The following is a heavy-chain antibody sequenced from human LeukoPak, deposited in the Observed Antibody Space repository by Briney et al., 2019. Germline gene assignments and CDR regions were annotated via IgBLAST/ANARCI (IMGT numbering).Heavy chain of an antibody. V-gene: IGHV1-2*02. CDR3: ARSRDYYYDSSGYPTDY. CDR1: GYTFTGYY. D-gene: IGHD3-22*01. CDR2: INPNSGGT. Sequence: ASVKVSCKASGYTFTGYYMHWVRQAPGQGLEWMGWINPNSGGTNCAQKFQGRVSMTRDTSFSTAYMELSRLRSDDTAVYYCARSRDYYYDSSGYPTDYWGQGTLVTVSS. J-gene: IGHJ4*02.